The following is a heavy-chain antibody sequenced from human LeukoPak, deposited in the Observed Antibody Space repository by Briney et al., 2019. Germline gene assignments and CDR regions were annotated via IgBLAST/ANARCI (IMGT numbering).Heavy chain of an antibody. CDR2: INHSGST. CDR1: GGSFSGYY. Sequence: SETLSLTXAVYGGSFSGYYWSWIRQPPGKGLEWIGEINHSGSTNYNPSLKSRVTISVDTSKHQFSLKLSSVTAADTAVYYCARGRVRIVGATTPFDYWGQGTLVTVSS. V-gene: IGHV4-34*01. CDR3: ARGRVRIVGATTPFDY. D-gene: IGHD1-26*01. J-gene: IGHJ4*02.